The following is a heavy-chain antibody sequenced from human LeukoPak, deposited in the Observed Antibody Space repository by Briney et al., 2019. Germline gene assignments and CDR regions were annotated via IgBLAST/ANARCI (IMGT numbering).Heavy chain of an antibody. CDR3: ARGYSYGYNYFDY. V-gene: IGHV3-49*04. CDR2: IRSKAYGGTT. Sequence: GGSLRLSCTASGFTFGDYAMSWVRRAPGKGLEWVGFIRSKAYGGTTEYAASVRGRFTISRDDSKSIAYLQMNSLKTEDTAVYYCARGYSYGYNYFDYWGQGTQVTVSS. CDR1: GFTFGDYA. D-gene: IGHD5-18*01. J-gene: IGHJ4*02.